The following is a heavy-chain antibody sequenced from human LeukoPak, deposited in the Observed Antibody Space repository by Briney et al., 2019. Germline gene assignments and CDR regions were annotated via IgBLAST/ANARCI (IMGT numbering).Heavy chain of an antibody. CDR1: GGSISSGGYS. V-gene: IGHV4-30-4*07. Sequence: SETLSLTCAVSGGSISSGGYSWSWIRQPPGKGLEWIGYIYYSGSTYYNPSLKSRVTISVDTSKNQFSLKLSSVTAADTALYYCARENGYRYDYWGQGTLVTVSS. CDR3: ARENGYRYDY. J-gene: IGHJ4*02. D-gene: IGHD5-18*01. CDR2: IYYSGST.